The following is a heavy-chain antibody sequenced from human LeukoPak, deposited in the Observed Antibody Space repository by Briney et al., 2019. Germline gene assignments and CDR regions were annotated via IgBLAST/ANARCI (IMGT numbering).Heavy chain of an antibody. D-gene: IGHD3-3*01. CDR2: IRYDGSNK. CDR3: AKAPERITIFGVVTAYYYYYYMDV. V-gene: IGHV3-30*02. CDR1: GFTFSSYG. Sequence: GGSLRLSCAASGFTFSSYGMHWVRQAPGKGLEWVAFIRYDGSNKYYADSVKGRFTISRDNSKNTLYLQMNSLRAEDTAVYYCAKAPERITIFGVVTAYYYYYYMDVWGKGTTVTVSS. J-gene: IGHJ6*03.